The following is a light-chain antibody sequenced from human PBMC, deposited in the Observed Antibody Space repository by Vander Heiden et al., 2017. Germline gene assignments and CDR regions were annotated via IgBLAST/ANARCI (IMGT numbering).Light chain of an antibody. CDR2: LGS. CDR3: MQALQTPWT. V-gene: IGKV2-28*01. Sequence: DIVMTQSPLSLPVTPGEPASISCRSSQSLLHSNGYNYLGWYLQKPGQSPQLLIYLGSNRASGVPDRFSGSRSGTDFTLKISRVEAEDVGVYYCMQALQTPWTFGQGTKVEIK. J-gene: IGKJ1*01. CDR1: QSLLHSNGYNY.